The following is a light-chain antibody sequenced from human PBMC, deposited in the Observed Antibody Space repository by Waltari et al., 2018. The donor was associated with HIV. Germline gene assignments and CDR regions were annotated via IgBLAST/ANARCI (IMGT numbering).Light chain of an antibody. J-gene: IGLJ1*01. CDR3: AAWDDSLNAYV. Sequence: QSVLTQPPSASGTPGQRVTVSCSGSSSTIARNPVNWYQHLPKTPPNLLIYSNNQRPSGVPDRFSGSKSGTSASLAISGLQSEDEADYYCAAWDDSLNAYVFGTGTKVTVL. CDR2: SNN. V-gene: IGLV1-44*01. CDR1: SSTIARNP.